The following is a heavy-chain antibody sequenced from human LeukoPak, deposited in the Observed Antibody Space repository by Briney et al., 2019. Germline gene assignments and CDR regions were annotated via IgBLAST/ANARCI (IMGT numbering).Heavy chain of an antibody. CDR2: IKQGGSEK. J-gene: IGHJ6*02. CDR1: GFTFSSCW. D-gene: IGHD6-19*01. CDR3: AKERNPGIAVAGDLNFYYFGLDV. V-gene: IGHV3-7*03. Sequence: GGSLRLSCAASGFTFSSCWMSWVRQAPGQGLEWVANIKQGGSEKYYVDSVKGRFTISRDNAKNSLYLQMNSLRAEDTALYYCAKERNPGIAVAGDLNFYYFGLDVWGQGTTVTVSS.